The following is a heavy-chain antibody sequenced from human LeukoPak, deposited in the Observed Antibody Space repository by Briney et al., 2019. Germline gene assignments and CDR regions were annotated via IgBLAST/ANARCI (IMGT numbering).Heavy chain of an antibody. D-gene: IGHD6-13*01. CDR2: IIPNSGGT. J-gene: IGHJ6*02. V-gene: IGHV1-2*02. Sequence: ASVKVSCKASGYTFTGYYIHWVRQAPGQGLEWMGWIIPNSGGTNYAQKFQGRVTMTRDTSISTAYMELSRLRSDDTAVYYCARGGYGSTWYGLDVWGQGTTVTVSS. CDR3: ARGGYGSTWYGLDV. CDR1: GYTFTGYY.